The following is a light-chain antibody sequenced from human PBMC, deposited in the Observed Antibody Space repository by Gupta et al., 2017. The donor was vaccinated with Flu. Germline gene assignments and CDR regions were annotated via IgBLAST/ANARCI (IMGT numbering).Light chain of an antibody. J-gene: IGKJ4*01. CDR1: QDISNY. V-gene: IGKV1-33*01. CDR2: DAS. CDR3: QQYDNLLT. Sequence: DIQMTQSPSSLSASVGDRVTITCQASQDISNYLNWYQQKPGKAPKLLIYDASKLETGVPSRFSGSGSGTDFTCTISSLQPEDIATYYCQQYDNLLTFGGGTKVEIK.